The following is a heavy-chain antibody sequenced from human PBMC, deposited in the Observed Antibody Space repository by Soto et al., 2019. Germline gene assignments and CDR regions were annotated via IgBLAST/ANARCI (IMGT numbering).Heavy chain of an antibody. D-gene: IGHD4-17*01. CDR2: IKQDGSDK. V-gene: IGHV3-7*01. CDR1: GFTFSIYW. CDR3: VRAWGTYDDYSLTGIDY. Sequence: GGSLRLSCAASGFTFSIYWMSWVRQAPGKGLEWVANIKQDGSDKYYVDSVKGRFTISRDNAKNSLYLQMNSLRAEDTAVYYCVRAWGTYDDYSLTGIDYWGQGTLVTVSS. J-gene: IGHJ4*02.